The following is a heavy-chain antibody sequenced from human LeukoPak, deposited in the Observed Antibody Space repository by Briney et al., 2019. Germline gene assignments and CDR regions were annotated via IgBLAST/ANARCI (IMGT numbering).Heavy chain of an antibody. Sequence: SVTVSCKASGGTFSSYAISWVRQAPGQGLEWMGGIIPIFGTANYAQKFQGRVTITADESTSTAYMELSSLRSEDTAVYYCATALPAAADDAFDIWGQGTMVTVSS. CDR3: ATALPAAADDAFDI. D-gene: IGHD2-2*01. CDR1: GGTFSSYA. J-gene: IGHJ3*02. CDR2: IIPIFGTA. V-gene: IGHV1-69*13.